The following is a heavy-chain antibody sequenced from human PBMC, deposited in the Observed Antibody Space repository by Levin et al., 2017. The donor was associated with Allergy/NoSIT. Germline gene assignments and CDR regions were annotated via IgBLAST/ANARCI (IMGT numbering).Heavy chain of an antibody. CDR2: IYHSGST. CDR3: ARSDGSPFRGYKNWFDP. J-gene: IGHJ5*02. CDR1: GGSISSGGYS. D-gene: IGHD5-24*01. Sequence: SQTLSLTCAVSGGSISSGGYSWSWIRQPPGKGLEWIGYIYHSGSTYYNPSLKSRVTISVDRSKNQFSLKLSSVTAADTAVYYCARSDGSPFRGYKNWFDPWGQGTLVTVSS. V-gene: IGHV4-30-2*01.